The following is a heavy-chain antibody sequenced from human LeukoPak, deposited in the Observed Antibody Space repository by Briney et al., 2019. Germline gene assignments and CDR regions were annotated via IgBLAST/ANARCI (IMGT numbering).Heavy chain of an antibody. J-gene: IGHJ4*02. V-gene: IGHV3-23*01. CDR2: ISGSGGST. D-gene: IGHD1-26*01. CDR1: GFTFSDYA. CDR3: ARVSAYSGSYYSGFDY. Sequence: RSGGSLRLSCAASGFTFSDYAMSWVRQAPGKGLECVSVISGSGGSTYYADSVKGRFTISRDNSKNTLYLQMNSLRTEDTAVYFCARVSAYSGSYYSGFDYWGQGTLVSVSS.